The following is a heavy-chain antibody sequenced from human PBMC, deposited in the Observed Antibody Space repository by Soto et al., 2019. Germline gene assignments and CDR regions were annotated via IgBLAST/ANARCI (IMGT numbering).Heavy chain of an antibody. CDR1: GFTFSSYG. V-gene: IGHV3-33*01. J-gene: IGHJ4*02. CDR2: IWYDGSNK. CDR3: ARGHGSGSYLGGLGPVGY. Sequence: QVQLVESGGGVVQPGRSLRLSCAASGFTFSSYGMHWVRQAPGKGLEWVAVIWYDGSNKYYADSVKGRFTISRDNSKNTLYLQMNSLRAEDTAVYYCARGHGSGSYLGGLGPVGYWGQGTLVTVSS. D-gene: IGHD3-10*01.